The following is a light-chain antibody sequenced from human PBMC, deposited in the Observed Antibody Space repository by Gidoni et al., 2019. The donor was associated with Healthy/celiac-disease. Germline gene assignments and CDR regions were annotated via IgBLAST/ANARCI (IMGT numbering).Light chain of an antibody. CDR3: QQLNSYPRT. CDR1: QDISSY. J-gene: IGKJ1*01. Sequence: IQLTPSPSSLSASVGDRVTITCRASQDISSYLAWYQQKPGKAPQLLIYAASTLQSGVPSRFSGSGSGTDFTLTISSLQPEDFATYYCQQLNSYPRTFGQGTKVEIK. V-gene: IGKV1-9*01. CDR2: AAS.